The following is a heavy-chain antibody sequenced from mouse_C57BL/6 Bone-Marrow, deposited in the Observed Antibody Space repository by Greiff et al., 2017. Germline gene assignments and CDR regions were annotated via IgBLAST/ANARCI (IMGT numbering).Heavy chain of an antibody. Sequence: QVQLQQSGAELARPGASVKLSCPASGYTFTSSGISWVKQRTGQGLEWIGELYPRSGTPYYNEQFKGKATLTADKSSSTAYMELRSLTSEDAAVYFCASPYYYGSRGNYWGQGTTLTVSS. CDR1: GYTFTSSG. J-gene: IGHJ2*01. CDR3: ASPYYYGSRGNY. CDR2: LYPRSGTP. D-gene: IGHD1-1*01. V-gene: IGHV1-81*01.